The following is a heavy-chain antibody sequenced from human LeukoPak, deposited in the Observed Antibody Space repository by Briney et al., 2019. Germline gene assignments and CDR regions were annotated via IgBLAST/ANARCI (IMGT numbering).Heavy chain of an antibody. CDR1: GGSFSGYY. CDR3: ARRRYDFWSGYYARYYFDY. V-gene: IGHV4-34*01. Sequence: SETLSLTCAVYGGSFSGYYWSWIRQPPGKGLEWIGEINHSGSTNYNPSLKSRVTISVDTSKNQFSLKLSSVTAADTAVYYCARRRYDFWSGYYARYYFDYWGQGTLVTVSS. J-gene: IGHJ4*02. CDR2: INHSGST. D-gene: IGHD3-3*01.